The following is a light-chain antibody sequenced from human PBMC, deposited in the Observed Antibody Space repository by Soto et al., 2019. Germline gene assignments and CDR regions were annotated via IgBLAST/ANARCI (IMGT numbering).Light chain of an antibody. CDR1: SSERG. J-gene: IGLJ1*01. V-gene: IGLV2-23*02. CDR3: SSYGGGTTFYV. CDR2: DVS. Sequence: QSVLTQPRSVSGSPGQSITISCTGTSSERGAPKLILYDVSQWPSGASRRFSGSKSGNTASLTIYRLQPEDEADYYCSSYGGGTTFYVFGTGTKAPS.